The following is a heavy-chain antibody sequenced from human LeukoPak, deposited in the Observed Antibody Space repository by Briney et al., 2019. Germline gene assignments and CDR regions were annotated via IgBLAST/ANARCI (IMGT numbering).Heavy chain of an antibody. CDR2: IIPIFGTA. J-gene: IGHJ4*02. Sequence: SVKVSCKASGGTFSSYAISWVRQAPGQGLEWMGGIIPIFGTANYAQKFQGRVTITADESTSTAYMELRSLRSEDTAVYYCARDRYYGSGSYYNGYFDYWGQGTLVTVSS. D-gene: IGHD3-10*01. CDR1: GGTFSSYA. V-gene: IGHV1-69*01. CDR3: ARDRYYGSGSYYNGYFDY.